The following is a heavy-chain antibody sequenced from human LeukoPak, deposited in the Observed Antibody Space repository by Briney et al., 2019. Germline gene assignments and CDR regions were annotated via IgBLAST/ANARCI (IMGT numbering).Heavy chain of an antibody. D-gene: IGHD6-13*01. V-gene: IGHV3-23*01. J-gene: IGHJ4*02. CDR3: AKSDPLTAAAGIFEY. CDR1: GFTFSNYA. Sequence: GGSLRLSCAASGFTFSNYAMSWVRQAPGKGLEWLSGISGSTGSTYYADSVKGRFTISRDNSKNTLHLQMNTLRAEDTAVYYCAKSDPLTAAAGIFEYWGQGTLVTVSS. CDR2: ISGSTGST.